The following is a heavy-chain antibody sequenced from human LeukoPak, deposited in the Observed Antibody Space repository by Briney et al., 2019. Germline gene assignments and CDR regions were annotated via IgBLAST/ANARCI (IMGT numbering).Heavy chain of an antibody. Sequence: PGRSLRLSCAASGFTFDDYAMHWVRQAPGKGLEWVSGISWNSGSIGYADSVKGRFTISRDNAKNSLYLQMNSLRAEDTALYYCAKSMVGYYYYMDVWGKGTTVTISS. J-gene: IGHJ6*03. V-gene: IGHV3-9*01. CDR2: ISWNSGSI. CDR1: GFTFDDYA. CDR3: AKSMVGYYYYMDV. D-gene: IGHD3-10*02.